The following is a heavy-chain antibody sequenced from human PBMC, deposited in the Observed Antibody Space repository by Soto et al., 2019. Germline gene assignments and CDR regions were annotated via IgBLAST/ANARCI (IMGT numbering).Heavy chain of an antibody. CDR2: IYYSGST. Sequence: SETLSLTCTVSGGSISSSSYYWGWIRQPPGKGLEWIGSIYYSGSTYYNPSLKSRVTISVDTSKNQFSLKLSSVTAADTAVYYCARGEIYCSSTSCYYYYMDVWGKGTTVTVSS. J-gene: IGHJ6*03. CDR3: ARGEIYCSSTSCYYYYMDV. D-gene: IGHD2-2*01. CDR1: GGSISSSSYY. V-gene: IGHV4-39*01.